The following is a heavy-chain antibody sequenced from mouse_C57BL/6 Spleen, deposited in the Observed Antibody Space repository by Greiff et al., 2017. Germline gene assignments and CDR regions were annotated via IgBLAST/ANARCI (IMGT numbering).Heavy chain of an antibody. D-gene: IGHD1-1*01. J-gene: IGHJ2*01. Sequence: QVQLQQPGAELVKPGASVKLSCKASGYTFTSYWMHWVKQRPGQGLEWIGMIHPNSGSTNYNEKFKSKATLTVDKSSSTAYMQLSSLTSEDSAVYYCARDYCGSVSFDYWGQGTTLTVAS. V-gene: IGHV1-64*01. CDR1: GYTFTSYW. CDR3: ARDYCGSVSFDY. CDR2: IHPNSGST.